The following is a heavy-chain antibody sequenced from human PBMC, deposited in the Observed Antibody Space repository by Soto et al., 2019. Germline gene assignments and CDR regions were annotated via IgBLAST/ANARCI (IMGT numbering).Heavy chain of an antibody. CDR1: GDSVSSNSAA. J-gene: IGHJ6*02. Sequence: SQTLSLTCATSGDSVSSNSAAWNWIRQSPSRGLEWLGRTYYRSKWYNDYAVSVKSRITINPDTSKNQFSLQLNSVTPEDTAVYYCARAGCSSTSCYTYYYYGMDVWGQGTTVTVSS. CDR3: ARAGCSSTSCYTYYYYGMDV. V-gene: IGHV6-1*01. D-gene: IGHD2-2*02. CDR2: TYYRSKWYN.